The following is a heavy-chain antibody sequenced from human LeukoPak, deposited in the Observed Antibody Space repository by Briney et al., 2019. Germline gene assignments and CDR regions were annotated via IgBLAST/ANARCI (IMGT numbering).Heavy chain of an antibody. CDR3: SKDEPLDH. J-gene: IGHJ4*02. V-gene: IGHV3-30*02. Sequence: GGSLRLSCAASGFNFSSLGIHWVRQAPGKGLEWVASSWDDEPNGYYSDSVKGRFTISREKSRKTVHLQMNSLKGDDTAAYYCSKDEPLDHWGQGTLVIVSS. CDR1: GFNFSSLG. CDR2: SWDDEPNG. D-gene: IGHD1-14*01.